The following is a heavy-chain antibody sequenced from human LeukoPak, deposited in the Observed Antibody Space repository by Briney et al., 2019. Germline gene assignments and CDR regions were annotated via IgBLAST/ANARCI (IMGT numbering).Heavy chain of an antibody. Sequence: SETLSLTCTVSGGSISSYYWSWIRQPPGKGLEWIGYNYYSGSTNYNPSLKSRVTISVDTSKNQFSLKLSSVTAADTAVYYCARSPINKYSGSYLYYFDYWGQGTLVTVSS. CDR2: NYYSGST. V-gene: IGHV4-59*01. D-gene: IGHD3-10*01. J-gene: IGHJ4*02. CDR3: ARSPINKYSGSYLYYFDY. CDR1: GGSISSYY.